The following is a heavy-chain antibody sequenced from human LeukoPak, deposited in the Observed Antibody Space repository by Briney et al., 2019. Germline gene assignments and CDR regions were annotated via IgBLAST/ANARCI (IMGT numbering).Heavy chain of an antibody. D-gene: IGHD3-10*01. CDR3: AGYLLWFGPLPGDYYYGMDV. Sequence: PSETLSLTCAVYGGSFSGYYWSWIRQPPGKGLEWIGEINHSGSTNYNPSLKSRVTISVDTSKNQFSLKLSSVTAADTAVYYCAGYLLWFGPLPGDYYYGMDVWGQGTTVTVSS. V-gene: IGHV4-34*01. CDR2: INHSGST. J-gene: IGHJ6*02. CDR1: GGSFSGYY.